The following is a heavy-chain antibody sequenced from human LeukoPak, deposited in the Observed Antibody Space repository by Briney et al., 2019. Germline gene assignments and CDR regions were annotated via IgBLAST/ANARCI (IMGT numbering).Heavy chain of an antibody. V-gene: IGHV3-30*02. D-gene: IGHD3-10*01. CDR3: AKDPLQYGSGSYYFDY. Sequence: GGSLRLSCAASGFTFSSCGMHWVRQAPGKGLEWVAFIWYDGNNKYYADSVKGRFTISRDSSKNPLYLQMNSLRAEDTAVYYCAKDPLQYGSGSYYFDYWGQGTLVTVSS. CDR1: GFTFSSCG. J-gene: IGHJ4*02. CDR2: IWYDGNNK.